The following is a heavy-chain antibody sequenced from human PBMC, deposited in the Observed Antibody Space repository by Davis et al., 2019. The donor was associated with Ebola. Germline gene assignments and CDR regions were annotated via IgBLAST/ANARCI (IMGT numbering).Heavy chain of an antibody. CDR1: GFTLTNYA. CDR2: VHGGNGNT. D-gene: IGHD6-19*01. V-gene: IGHV1-3*01. J-gene: IGHJ4*02. Sequence: ASVKVSCKASGFTLTNYAIHWVRQAPGQRLEWMGWVHGGNGNTKYSQRFQGRVTITTDTSASTAYLDLSSLRSDDTAVFYCARATFGYNSGWYADYWGQGTLVTVYS. CDR3: ARATFGYNSGWYADY.